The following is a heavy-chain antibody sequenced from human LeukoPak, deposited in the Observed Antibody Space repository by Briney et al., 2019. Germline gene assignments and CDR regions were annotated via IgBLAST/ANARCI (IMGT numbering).Heavy chain of an antibody. Sequence: ASVKVSCKVSGYTLTELSMHWVRQAPGTGLEWMGGFDPEDGETIYAQKFQGRVTMTEDTSTDTANMELRSMRSEDKAAAYCATVSLQRVGATYYCDYWGQGTRVSVS. CDR2: FDPEDGET. CDR3: ATVSLQRVGATYYCDY. CDR1: GYTLTELS. J-gene: IGHJ4*02. V-gene: IGHV1-24*01. D-gene: IGHD1-26*01.